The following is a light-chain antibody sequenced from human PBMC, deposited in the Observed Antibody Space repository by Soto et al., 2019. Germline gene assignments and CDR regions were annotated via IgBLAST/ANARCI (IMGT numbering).Light chain of an antibody. J-gene: IGKJ5*01. CDR3: QQDCSTLAT. Sequence: DIQMSQSPSSLSASVGDRVTITCRAAESISRHLNWYQQKPGRAPDLLIYAASTLQNGVPSRFTGSGSGTEFTLTITGLQLEDFATYYCQQDCSTLATFGQGTRLEI. V-gene: IGKV1-39*01. CDR1: ESISRH. CDR2: AAS.